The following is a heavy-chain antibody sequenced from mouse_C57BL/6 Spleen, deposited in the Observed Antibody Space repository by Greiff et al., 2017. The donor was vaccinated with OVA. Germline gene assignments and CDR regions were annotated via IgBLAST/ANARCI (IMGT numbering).Heavy chain of an antibody. Sequence: VQLQQSGAELVKPGASVKMSCKASGYTFTTYPIEWMKQNPGQSLEWIGNFHPYNDDTKYNEKFKGKATLTVEKSSSTVYLELSRLTSDDSAVYYCARSYYYGSRDGYYVDYWGKGTTLTVSS. CDR2: FHPYNDDT. CDR3: ARSYYYGSRDGYYVDY. J-gene: IGHJ2*01. V-gene: IGHV1-47*01. D-gene: IGHD1-1*01. CDR1: GYTFTTYP.